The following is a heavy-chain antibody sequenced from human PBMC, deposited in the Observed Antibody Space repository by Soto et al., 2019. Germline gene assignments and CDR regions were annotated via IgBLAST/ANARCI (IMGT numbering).Heavy chain of an antibody. V-gene: IGHV6-1*01. CDR2: TYYRSKWYN. CDR3: ARVRYSSSSDYYYGMDV. J-gene: IGHJ6*02. CDR1: GDSVSSNSAA. D-gene: IGHD6-6*01. Sequence: LSETLSLTCVISGDSVSSNSAAWNWIRQSPSRGLEWLGRTYYRSKWYNDYAVSVKSRITINPDTSKNQFSLQLNSVTPEDTAVYYCARVRYSSSSDYYYGMDVWGQGTTVTVSS.